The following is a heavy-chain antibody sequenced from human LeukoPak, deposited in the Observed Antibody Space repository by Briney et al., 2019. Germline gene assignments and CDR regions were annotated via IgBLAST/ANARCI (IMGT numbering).Heavy chain of an antibody. CDR3: ARSPTTVWFDP. Sequence: SQTLSLTCTVSGGSISSGSYYWSWIRQPAGKGLEWIGRIYTRGSTNYNPSLKSRVTISVDTSKNQFSLKLSSVTAADTAVYYCARSPTTVWFDPWGQGTLVTVSS. CDR1: GGSISSGSYY. V-gene: IGHV4-61*02. D-gene: IGHD4-17*01. J-gene: IGHJ5*02. CDR2: IYTRGST.